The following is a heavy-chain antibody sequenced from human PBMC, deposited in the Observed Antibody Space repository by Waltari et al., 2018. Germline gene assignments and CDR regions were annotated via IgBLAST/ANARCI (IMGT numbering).Heavy chain of an antibody. V-gene: IGHV4-59*11. CDR1: RGSIRSHY. Sequence: QVQLQESGPGQVKPSETLSLTCDVSRGSIRSHYWSWIRRPPGKGLAWIGYIYYNGATHYNPALMSRVTRSVDTAKNQFSLKLTSVTAADTAVYYGARDRVVPADEPDYYGLDVWGQGTTVTVSS. D-gene: IGHD2-2*01. CDR3: ARDRVVPADEPDYYGLDV. CDR2: IYYNGAT. J-gene: IGHJ6*02.